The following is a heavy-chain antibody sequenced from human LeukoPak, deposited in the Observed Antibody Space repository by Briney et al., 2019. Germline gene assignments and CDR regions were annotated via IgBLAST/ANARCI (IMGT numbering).Heavy chain of an antibody. D-gene: IGHD3-16*02. CDR2: IYYSGST. CDR3: ARDCYDYVWGSYPSHGYALDI. CDR1: GGSISSYY. J-gene: IGHJ3*02. Sequence: PSETLSLTCTVSGGSISSYYWSWIRQPPGKGLEWIGYIYYSGSTNYNPSLKSRVTISVDTSKNQFSLKLSSVTAADTAVYYCARDCYDYVWGSYPSHGYALDIWGQGTRVTVSS. V-gene: IGHV4-59*01.